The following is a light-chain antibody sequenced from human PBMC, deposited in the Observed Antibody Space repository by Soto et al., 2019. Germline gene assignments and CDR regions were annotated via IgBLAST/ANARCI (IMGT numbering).Light chain of an antibody. J-gene: IGKJ1*01. V-gene: IGKV3-20*01. CDR3: QQYSSSPRT. CDR2: GAS. Sequence: EIVLTQSPGTLSFSPGERATLSCRSSQTLSNDYLAWFQQKPGQAPRLLVYGASIRATGIPDRFSGSGSGTDFTLTISRLEPEDLAGYYCQQYSSSPRTFGQGRKVDIK. CDR1: QTLSNDY.